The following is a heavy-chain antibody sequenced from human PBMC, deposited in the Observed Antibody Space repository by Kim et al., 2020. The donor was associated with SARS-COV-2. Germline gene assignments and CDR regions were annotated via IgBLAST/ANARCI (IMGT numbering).Heavy chain of an antibody. J-gene: IGHJ2*01. D-gene: IGHD1-26*01. CDR2: IYYSGST. V-gene: IGHV4-39*01. CDR3: ARGLPIVRYFDL. Sequence: SETLSLTCTVSGGSISSSSYYWGWIRQPPGKGLEWIGSIYYSGSTYYNPSLKSRVTISVDTSKNQFSLKLSSVTAADTAVYYCARGLPIVRYFDLWGRGTMVTVSS. CDR1: GGSISSSSYY.